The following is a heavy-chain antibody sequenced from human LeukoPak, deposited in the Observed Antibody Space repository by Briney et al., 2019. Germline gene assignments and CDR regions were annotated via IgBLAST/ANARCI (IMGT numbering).Heavy chain of an antibody. J-gene: IGHJ5*02. V-gene: IGHV4-39*07. D-gene: IGHD3-22*01. CDR1: GGSISSSSYY. CDR3: ARDRVMIVVVGRFDP. CDR2: IYYSGST. Sequence: SETEPLTCTVSGGSISSSSYYWSWIRQPPGKGLEWIGSIYYSGSTYYNPSLKSRVTISVDTSKNQFSLKLSSVTAADTAVYYCARDRVMIVVVGRFDPWGQGTLVTVSS.